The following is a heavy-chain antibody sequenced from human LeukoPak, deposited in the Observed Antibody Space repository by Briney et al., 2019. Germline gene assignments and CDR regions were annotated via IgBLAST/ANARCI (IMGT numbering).Heavy chain of an antibody. CDR2: IYYSGST. J-gene: IGHJ6*03. Sequence: SETLSLTCTVSGGSINSYYWSWIRQPPGKGLEWIGYIYYSGSTNYNPSLKSRVTISVDTSKNQFSLKLSSVTAADTAVYYCARALAARAQYYYYYMDVWGNGTTVTVSS. D-gene: IGHD6-6*01. CDR1: GGSINSYY. V-gene: IGHV4-59*01. CDR3: ARALAARAQYYYYYMDV.